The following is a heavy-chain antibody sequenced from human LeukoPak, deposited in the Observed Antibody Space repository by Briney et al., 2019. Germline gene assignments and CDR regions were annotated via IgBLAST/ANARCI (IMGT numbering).Heavy chain of an antibody. CDR2: ITSSNSYI. CDR3: ARGGFYGDYYFDY. Sequence: GGSLRLSCAASGFTFSSYSMNWVRHAPGKGLEWVASITSSNSYIYYADSVKGRFTISRDNAENSLYLQMNSLRAEDTAVYYCARGGFYGDYYFDYWGQGTLVTVSS. D-gene: IGHD4-17*01. V-gene: IGHV3-21*01. CDR1: GFTFSSYS. J-gene: IGHJ4*02.